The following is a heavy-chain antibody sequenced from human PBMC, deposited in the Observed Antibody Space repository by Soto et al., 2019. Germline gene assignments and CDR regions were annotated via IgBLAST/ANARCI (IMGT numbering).Heavy chain of an antibody. V-gene: IGHV3-23*01. Sequence: GGSLRLSCAASGFTFSSYAMSWVRQAPGKGLEWVSAISGSGGSTYYADSVKGRFTISRDNSKNTLYLQMNSLRAEDTAVYYCARGGVVLRYFDWLLPPSYGMDVRGQGTTVTVSS. CDR2: ISGSGGST. D-gene: IGHD3-9*01. CDR1: GFTFSSYA. CDR3: ARGGVVLRYFDWLLPPSYGMDV. J-gene: IGHJ6*02.